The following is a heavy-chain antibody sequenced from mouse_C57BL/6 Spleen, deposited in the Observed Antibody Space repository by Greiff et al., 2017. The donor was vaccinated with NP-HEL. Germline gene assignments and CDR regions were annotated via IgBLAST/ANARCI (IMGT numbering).Heavy chain of an antibody. J-gene: IGHJ3*01. CDR1: GYTFTSYW. V-gene: IGHV1-74*01. D-gene: IGHD2-5*01. CDR2: IHPSDSDT. Sequence: QVQLKQPGAELVKPGASVKVSCKASGYTFTSYWLHWVKQRPGQGLEWIGRIHPSDSDTNYNQKFKGTATLPVDTSSSTAYMQLSSLTSEDSAVYYGAIGDSNQFAYWGQGTLVTVSA. CDR3: AIGDSNQFAY.